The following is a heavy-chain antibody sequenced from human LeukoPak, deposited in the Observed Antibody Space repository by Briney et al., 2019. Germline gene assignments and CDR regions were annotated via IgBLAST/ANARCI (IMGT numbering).Heavy chain of an antibody. Sequence: GESLKISCKGSGYSFTSYWIGWVRQMPGKGLEWMGIIYPGDSDTRYSPSFQGQVTISADKSISTAYLQWSSLKASDTAMYYCARRSIVGATEYYFDYWGQGTLVTVSS. V-gene: IGHV5-51*01. D-gene: IGHD1-26*01. J-gene: IGHJ4*02. CDR2: IYPGDSDT. CDR3: ARRSIVGATEYYFDY. CDR1: GYSFTSYW.